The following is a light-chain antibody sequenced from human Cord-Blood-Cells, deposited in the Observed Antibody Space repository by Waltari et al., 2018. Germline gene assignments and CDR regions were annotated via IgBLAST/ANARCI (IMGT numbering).Light chain of an antibody. Sequence: QSALTQPPSASGSPGQSVTISCTGTRSDVGGYNYVSWYQQHPGKAPKLMIYEVSKRPSGVPHRFSGSKAGNTASLTVFGLQAEYEADYYCSSYAGSNNLVFGGGTKLTVL. CDR3: SSYAGSNNLV. J-gene: IGLJ2*01. CDR1: RSDVGGYNY. CDR2: EVS. V-gene: IGLV2-8*01.